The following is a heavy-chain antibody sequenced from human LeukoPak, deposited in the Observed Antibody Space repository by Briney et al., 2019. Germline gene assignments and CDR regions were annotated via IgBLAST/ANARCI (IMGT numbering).Heavy chain of an antibody. CDR3: ARAPYSGSEFDY. Sequence: PGGSLRLSCAASGFTFDDYAMHWVRQAPGKGLEWVSGISWNSGSIGYADSVKGRFTISRDNAKNTLCLQMNSLRAEDTAVYYCARAPYSGSEFDYWGQGTLVTVSS. CDR1: GFTFDDYA. D-gene: IGHD1-26*01. J-gene: IGHJ4*02. CDR2: ISWNSGSI. V-gene: IGHV3-9*01.